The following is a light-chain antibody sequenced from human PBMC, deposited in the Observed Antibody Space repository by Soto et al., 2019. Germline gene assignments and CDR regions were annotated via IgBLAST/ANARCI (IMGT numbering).Light chain of an antibody. Sequence: EIVGTQSPATLSLSPGERATLSCRASQSVSSHLAWYQQKPGQAPRLLIDDASNRATGIPARFSGSGSGTDFTLTISSLEPEDSAVYYCQQRADWWTFGQGTKVDIK. CDR1: QSVSSH. V-gene: IGKV3-11*01. J-gene: IGKJ1*01. CDR2: DAS. CDR3: QQRADWWT.